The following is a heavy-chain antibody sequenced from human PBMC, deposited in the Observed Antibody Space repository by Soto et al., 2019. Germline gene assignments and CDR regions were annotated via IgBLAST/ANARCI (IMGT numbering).Heavy chain of an antibody. CDR2: ISGSGGNA. J-gene: IGHJ6*02. V-gene: IGHV3-23*01. CDR1: VFTFSSYA. D-gene: IGHD1-26*01. CDR3: AKDGASGSYPPYYYFGMDV. Sequence: GSLRLSGAASVFTFSSYAMNWVRQAPGKGLEWVSTISGSGGNAYYADAVKGRFSISRDNSKNTLRLQMNSLRADDTAIYYCAKDGASGSYPPYYYFGMDVWGQGTTVTVSS.